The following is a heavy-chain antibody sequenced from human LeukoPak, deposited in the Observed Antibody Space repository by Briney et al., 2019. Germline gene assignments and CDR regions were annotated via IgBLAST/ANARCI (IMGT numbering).Heavy chain of an antibody. J-gene: IGHJ4*02. CDR3: ATHSSSWYRLYYFDY. Sequence: GRSLRLSCAASGFTFDDYAMHWVRQAPGKGLEWVSGISWNSGSIGYADSVKGRFTISRDNAKNSLYLQMNSLRAEDTAVYYCATHSSSWYRLYYFDYWGQGTLVTVSS. V-gene: IGHV3-9*01. CDR1: GFTFDDYA. D-gene: IGHD6-13*01. CDR2: ISWNSGSI.